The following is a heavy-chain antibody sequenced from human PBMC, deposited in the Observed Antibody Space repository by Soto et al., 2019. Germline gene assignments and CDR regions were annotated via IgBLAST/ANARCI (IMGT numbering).Heavy chain of an antibody. D-gene: IGHD4-17*01. V-gene: IGHV1-2*02. CDR1: GYTFSGFY. J-gene: IGHJ6*02. CDR2: INPNSGGT. CDR3: ATDLTTVTTSGYCYYGMDV. Sequence: ASVKVSCKASGYTFSGFYMHWVRQAPGQGLEWMGWINPNSGGTKSAEKFQGRVTMTRDTSISTAYMELSRLTSDDTAVYYCATDLTTVTTSGYCYYGMDVWGQGTTVTVSS.